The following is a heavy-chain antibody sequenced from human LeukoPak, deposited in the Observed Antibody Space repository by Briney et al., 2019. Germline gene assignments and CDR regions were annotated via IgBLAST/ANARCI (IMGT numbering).Heavy chain of an antibody. Sequence: SETLSLTCTVSGGSISSSSYYWGWIRQPPGKRLEWTGSIYYSGSTYYNPSLKNRVTISVDTSKNQFSLKLSSVTAADTAVYYCARLRAIQLWGTPRWYYFDYWGQGTLVTVSS. D-gene: IGHD5-18*01. CDR2: IYYSGST. CDR3: ARLRAIQLWGTPRWYYFDY. V-gene: IGHV4-39*01. J-gene: IGHJ4*02. CDR1: GGSISSSSYY.